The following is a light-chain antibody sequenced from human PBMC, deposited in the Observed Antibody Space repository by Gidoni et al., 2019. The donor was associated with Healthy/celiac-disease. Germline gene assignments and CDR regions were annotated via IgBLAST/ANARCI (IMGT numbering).Light chain of an antibody. CDR1: QDISNY. J-gene: IGKJ3*01. CDR2: DAS. V-gene: IGKV1-33*01. Sequence: IQMTQSPYSLSASVGDRVTITCQASQDISNYLNWYKKKPGKAPKLLIYDASNLETGVPSRVSGSGSGTDFTFTISSLQPEDIATYYCQQYDNPPFTFGPGTKVDIK. CDR3: QQYDNPPFT.